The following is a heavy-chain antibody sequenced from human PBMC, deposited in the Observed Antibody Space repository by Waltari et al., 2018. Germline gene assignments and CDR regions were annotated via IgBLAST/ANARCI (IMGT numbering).Heavy chain of an antibody. CDR2: TNEDGSIT. Sequence: EVQLVESGGGLVQPGGHLRLSCAASGFTFGSNWMHWVRQVPGKGLVGVSRTNEDGSITSHADSVKGRFTISRDNAKNTLYLQMNSLRVEDTAVYYCVRDLAGVGGHWGQGTQVTVSS. CDR3: VRDLAGVGGH. D-gene: IGHD3-16*01. CDR1: GFTFGSNW. J-gene: IGHJ4*02. V-gene: IGHV3-74*01.